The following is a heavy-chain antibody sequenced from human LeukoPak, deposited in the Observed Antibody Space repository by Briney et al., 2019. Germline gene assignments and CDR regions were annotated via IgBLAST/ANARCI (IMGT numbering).Heavy chain of an antibody. CDR3: ASDYPSDY. Sequence: SETLSLTCTVSGGSISSSSYYWGWIRQPPGKGLEWIGSIYYSGSTYYNPSLKSRVTISVDTSKNQFSLKLSSVTAADTAVYYCASDYPSDYWGQGTLVTVSS. CDR2: IYYSGST. J-gene: IGHJ4*02. CDR1: GGSISSSSYY. V-gene: IGHV4-39*07.